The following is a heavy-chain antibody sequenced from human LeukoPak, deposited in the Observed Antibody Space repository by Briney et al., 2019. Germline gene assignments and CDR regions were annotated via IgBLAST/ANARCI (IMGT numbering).Heavy chain of an antibody. D-gene: IGHD4-23*01. Sequence: SETLSLTCAVSGGSISSSNWWSWVRPPPGKGLEWIGEIYHSGSTNYNPSLKSRVTISVDKSKNQFSLKLSSVTAADTAVYYCARVTPPGDYYFDYWGQGTLVTVSS. J-gene: IGHJ4*02. CDR1: GGSISSSNW. CDR3: ARVTPPGDYYFDY. CDR2: IYHSGST. V-gene: IGHV4-4*02.